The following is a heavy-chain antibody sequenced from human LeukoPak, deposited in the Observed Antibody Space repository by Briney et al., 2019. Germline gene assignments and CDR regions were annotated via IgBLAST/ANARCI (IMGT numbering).Heavy chain of an antibody. D-gene: IGHD3-10*01. Sequence: PSETLSLTCSVSGDSLTSDYWSWIRQSPGKGLEWIGYIYYSGSTNYNPSLQSRVTISVDTSKNQFSLKLRSVTAADTAVYYWARIIGQFGNYMDVWGKGTTVTVSS. J-gene: IGHJ6*03. V-gene: IGHV4-59*08. CDR3: ARIIGQFGNYMDV. CDR1: GDSLTSDY. CDR2: IYYSGST.